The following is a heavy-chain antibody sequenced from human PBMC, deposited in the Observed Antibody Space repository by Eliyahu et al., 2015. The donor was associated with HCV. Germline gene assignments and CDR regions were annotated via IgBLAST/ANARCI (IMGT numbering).Heavy chain of an antibody. CDR2: IKSQTDGGTT. CDR3: TADQLWNYYFWNTYYFKPGQLDY. CDR1: GFTFSNXW. V-gene: IGHV3-15*01. Sequence: EVKLVESGGGLVKPGGSLRLSCAGSGFTFSNXWMTWVPQPPGKGLEWVGRIKSQTDGGTTDYGAPVKGRFTITRDDSKNTLYLQMNSLKTEDTAVYYCTADQLWNYYFWNTYYFKPGQLDYWGQGALVSVSS. J-gene: IGHJ4*02. D-gene: IGHD3-3*01.